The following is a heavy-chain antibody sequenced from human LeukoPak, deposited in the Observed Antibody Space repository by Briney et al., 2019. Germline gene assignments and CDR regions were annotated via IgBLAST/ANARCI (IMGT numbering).Heavy chain of an antibody. Sequence: SETLSLTCAVYGGSLSGHYWSWIRQPPGKGLECIGEINHGRSTNYNPFPKRRVTISIDTYKKQFSLKLSYVTTADTAVYYCARRAGLYYDGSGSYGSAFDIWGQGTMVTVSS. J-gene: IGHJ3*02. CDR1: GGSLSGHY. CDR3: ARRAGLYYDGSGSYGSAFDI. V-gene: IGHV4-34*01. CDR2: INHGRST. D-gene: IGHD3-10*01.